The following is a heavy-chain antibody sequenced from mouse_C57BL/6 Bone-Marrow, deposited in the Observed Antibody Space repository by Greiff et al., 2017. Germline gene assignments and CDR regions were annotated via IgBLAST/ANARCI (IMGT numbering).Heavy chain of an antibody. V-gene: IGHV1-19*01. CDR2: INPYNGGT. J-gene: IGHJ2*01. Sequence: DVQLQESGPVLVKPGASVKMSCKASGYTFTDYYMNWVKQSHGKSLEWIGVINPYNGGTSYNQKFKGKATLTVDKSSSTAYMELNSLTSEDSAVYYCARSTVVEYYFDYWGQGTTLTVSP. D-gene: IGHD1-1*01. CDR3: ARSTVVEYYFDY. CDR1: GYTFTDYY.